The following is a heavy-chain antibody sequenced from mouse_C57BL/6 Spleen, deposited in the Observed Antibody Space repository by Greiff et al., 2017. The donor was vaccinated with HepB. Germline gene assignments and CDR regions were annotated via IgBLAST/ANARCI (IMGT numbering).Heavy chain of an antibody. CDR1: GSTFSSYA. J-gene: IGHJ1*03. D-gene: IGHD2-3*01. CDR3: TRYDAYWYFDV. V-gene: IGHV5-9-1*02. Sequence: EVKLMESGEGLVKPGGSLKLSCAASGSTFSSYAMSWVRQTPEKRLEWVAYISSGGDYIYYADTVKGRFTISRDNARNTLYLQMSSLKSEDTAMYYCTRYDAYWYFDVWGTGTTVTVSS. CDR2: ISSGGDYI.